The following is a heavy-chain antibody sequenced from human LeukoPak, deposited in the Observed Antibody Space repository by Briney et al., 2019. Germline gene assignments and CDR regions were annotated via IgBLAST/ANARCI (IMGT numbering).Heavy chain of an antibody. CDR1: GFTVSSNY. CDR3: AREVYDSSGYSDY. V-gene: IGHV3-53*01. Sequence: GGSLRLSCAASGFTVSSNYMSWVRQAPGKGLEWVAVIYSGGSKYYADSVKGRFTISRDNSKNTLYLQMNSLRAEDTAVYYCAREVYDSSGYSDYWGQGTLVTVSS. D-gene: IGHD3-22*01. CDR2: IYSGGSK. J-gene: IGHJ4*02.